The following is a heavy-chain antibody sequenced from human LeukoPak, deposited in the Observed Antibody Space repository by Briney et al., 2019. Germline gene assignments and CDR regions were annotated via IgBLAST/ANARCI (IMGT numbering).Heavy chain of an antibody. V-gene: IGHV4-38-2*01. Sequence: GSLRLSCAASGFTFIIYWMSWIRQPPGKGLEWIGSIYHSGSTYYNPSLKSRVTISVDTSKNQFSLKLSSVTAADTAVYYCARAFSSTSPEANWGQGTLVTVSS. J-gene: IGHJ4*02. CDR2: IYHSGST. CDR3: ARAFSSTSPEAN. CDR1: GFTFIIYW. D-gene: IGHD6-13*01.